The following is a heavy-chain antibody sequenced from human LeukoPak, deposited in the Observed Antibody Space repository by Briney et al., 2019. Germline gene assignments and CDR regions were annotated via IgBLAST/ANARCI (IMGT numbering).Heavy chain of an antibody. V-gene: IGHV3-7*04. CDR1: GFTFEIYW. Sequence: GGSLRLSCAASGFTFEIYWMSWVRQAPGKGLEWVANIRKDGSEKNYVDSVKGRFTISRDNAKNSLYLQMNSLRADDTALYYCARHWEGVESDAFDIWGQGTMVTVSS. D-gene: IGHD1-26*01. CDR2: IRKDGSEK. CDR3: ARHWEGVESDAFDI. J-gene: IGHJ3*02.